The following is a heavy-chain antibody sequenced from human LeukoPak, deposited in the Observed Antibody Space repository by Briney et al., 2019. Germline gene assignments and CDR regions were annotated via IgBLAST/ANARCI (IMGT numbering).Heavy chain of an antibody. CDR3: ARLSSWYQVAEY. J-gene: IGHJ4*02. D-gene: IGHD6-13*01. CDR2: IYYSGST. CDR1: GGSFSGYY. V-gene: IGHV4-59*08. Sequence: SETLSLTCAVYGGSFSGYYWSWIRQPPGKGLEWIGYIYYSGSTNYNPSLKSRVTISVDTSKNQFSLKLSSVTAADTAVYYCARLSSWYQVAEYWGQGTLVTVSS.